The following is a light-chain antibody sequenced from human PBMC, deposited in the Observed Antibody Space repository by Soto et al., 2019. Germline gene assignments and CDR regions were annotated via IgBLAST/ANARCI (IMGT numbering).Light chain of an antibody. Sequence: QLVLTQSPSASASLGASVKLTCTLSSGHSSYAIAWHQQQPEKGPRYLMKLNSAGRHFKGDGIPDRFSGSSSGAERYLTISSLQSEDEADYYCQTWGTGIHVVFGGGTKLTVL. V-gene: IGLV4-69*01. CDR1: SGHSSYA. CDR3: QTWGTGIHVV. J-gene: IGLJ2*01. CDR2: LNSAGRH.